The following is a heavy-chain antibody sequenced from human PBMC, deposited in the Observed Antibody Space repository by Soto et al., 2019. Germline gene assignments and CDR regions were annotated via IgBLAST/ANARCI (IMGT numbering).Heavy chain of an antibody. Sequence: XVKVSCKASGGTFSSYAISWVRQAPGQGLEWMGGIIPIFGTANYAQKFQGRVTITADESTSTAYMELSSLRSEDTAVYYCARRGGNYVNWFDPWGQGTLVTVS. V-gene: IGHV1-69*13. J-gene: IGHJ5*02. CDR3: ARRGGNYVNWFDP. CDR2: IIPIFGTA. CDR1: GGTFSSYA. D-gene: IGHD1-7*01.